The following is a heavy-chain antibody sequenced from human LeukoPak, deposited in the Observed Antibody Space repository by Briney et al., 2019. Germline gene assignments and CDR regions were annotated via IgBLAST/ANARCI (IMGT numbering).Heavy chain of an antibody. CDR2: IYYGGST. CDR1: GGSISSSSYY. CDR3: ARLGWQWLVQAFDI. D-gene: IGHD6-19*01. V-gene: IGHV4-39*07. J-gene: IGHJ3*02. Sequence: SETLSLTCTVSGGSISSSSYYWGWIRQPPGKGLEWIGTIYYGGSTYYNPSLKSRVTISVDTSKNQFSLKLSSVTAADTAVYYCARLGWQWLVQAFDIWGQGTMVTVSS.